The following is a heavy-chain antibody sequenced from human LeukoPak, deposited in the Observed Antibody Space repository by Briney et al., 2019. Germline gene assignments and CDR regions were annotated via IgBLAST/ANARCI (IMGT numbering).Heavy chain of an antibody. Sequence: GGSLRLSCAASGFTFSGYDFHWVRQPAGRGLEWVSAIGTVGDTHYLDSVKGRFTISRENAKSSLYLQMNSLRAGDTAVYYCARETGDVLLGGFDIWGQGTMVTVSS. D-gene: IGHD3-10*01. CDR2: IGTVGDT. J-gene: IGHJ3*02. V-gene: IGHV3-13*04. CDR3: ARETGDVLLGGFDI. CDR1: GFTFSGYD.